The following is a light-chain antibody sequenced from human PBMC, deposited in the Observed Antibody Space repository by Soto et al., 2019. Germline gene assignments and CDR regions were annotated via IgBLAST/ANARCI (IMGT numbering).Light chain of an antibody. CDR3: CSYAGSYTFV. CDR1: SSDVGGHDY. J-gene: IGLJ1*01. CDR2: DVT. Sequence: QSVLTQPLSVSGSPGRSVTISCTGTSSDVGGHDYVSWYQQHPGKAPKLMIYDVTKRPSGVPDRFSGSKSGNTASLTISGLQAEDEADFYCCSYAGSYTFVFGTGTKVTVL. V-gene: IGLV2-11*01.